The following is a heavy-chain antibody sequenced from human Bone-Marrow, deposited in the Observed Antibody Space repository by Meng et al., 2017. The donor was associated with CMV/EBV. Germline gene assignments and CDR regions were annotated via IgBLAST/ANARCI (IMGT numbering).Heavy chain of an antibody. CDR1: GGTFSSYA. Sequence: ASVKVSCKASGGTFSSYAISWVRQAPGQGVEWMGWISAYNGNTNYAQKLQGRVTMTTDTSTSTAYMELRSLRFDDTAVYYCARDGGGASSSTRYGMDVWGQGTTVTVSS. D-gene: IGHD6-6*01. V-gene: IGHV1-18*01. J-gene: IGHJ6*02. CDR2: ISAYNGNT. CDR3: ARDGGGASSSTRYGMDV.